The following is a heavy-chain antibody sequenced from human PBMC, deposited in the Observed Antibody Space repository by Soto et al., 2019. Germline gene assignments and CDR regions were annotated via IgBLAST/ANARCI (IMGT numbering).Heavy chain of an antibody. CDR2: IYYSGST. CDR3: ASRPYGSGIHYFDY. V-gene: IGHV4-31*03. Sequence: PSETLSLTCTVSGGSISSGGYYWSWIRQHPGKGLEWIGYIYYSGSTYYNPSLKSRVTISVDTSKKQFSLKLSSVTAADTAVYYCASRPYGSGIHYFDYWGQGTLVTVSS. J-gene: IGHJ4*02. D-gene: IGHD3-10*01. CDR1: GGSISSGGYY.